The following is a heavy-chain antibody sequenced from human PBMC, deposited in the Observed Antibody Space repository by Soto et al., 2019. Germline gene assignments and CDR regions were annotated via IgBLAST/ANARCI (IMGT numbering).Heavy chain of an antibody. D-gene: IGHD3-16*02. J-gene: IGHJ4*02. Sequence: PGGSLRLSCAASGFTLDDYTMHWVRQTPGKGLEWVSLITWDGGSTFYADSVKGRFTISRDNSKNSLSLQMNSLRTEDTALYYCAKEKDRIFHYWGRGTLVTVSS. V-gene: IGHV3-43*01. CDR1: GFTLDDYT. CDR3: AKEKDRIFHY. CDR2: ITWDGGST.